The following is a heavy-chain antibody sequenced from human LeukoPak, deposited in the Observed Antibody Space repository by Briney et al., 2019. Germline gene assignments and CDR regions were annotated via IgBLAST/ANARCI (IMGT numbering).Heavy chain of an antibody. CDR2: INTNTGNP. Sequence: ASVKVPCKASGYTFTNYAMNWVRQAPGQGLEWMGWINTNTGNPTYAQGLTGRFVFFLDTSVSTAYLQISSLKAEDIAVYYCARDTTGWKEWGQGTLVTVSS. D-gene: IGHD1-1*01. J-gene: IGHJ4*02. CDR1: GYTFTNYA. V-gene: IGHV7-4-1*02. CDR3: ARDTTGWKE.